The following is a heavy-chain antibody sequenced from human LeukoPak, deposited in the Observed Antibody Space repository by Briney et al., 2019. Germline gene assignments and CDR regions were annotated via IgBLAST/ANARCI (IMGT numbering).Heavy chain of an antibody. CDR1: GFTFSSYA. CDR3: AKDEGSYGLDF. CDR2: IANDGSRK. V-gene: IGHV3-30*04. Sequence: PGGSLRLSCAASGFTFSSYAMHWVRQAPGQGLEWVAGIANDGSRKHYADSVKGRFTISRDNSKNTMYPQMDSLRAEETALYYCAKDEGSYGLDFWGQGVLVTVSP. J-gene: IGHJ4*02. D-gene: IGHD4-17*01.